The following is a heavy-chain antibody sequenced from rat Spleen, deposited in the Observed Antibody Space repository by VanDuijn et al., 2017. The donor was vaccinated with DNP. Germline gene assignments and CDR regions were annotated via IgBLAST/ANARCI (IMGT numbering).Heavy chain of an antibody. J-gene: IGHJ1*01. D-gene: IGHD3-1*01. CDR1: GFTFSNYY. V-gene: IGHV5-22*01. Sequence: EVQLVESGGGLVQPGRSLKLSCAASGFTFSNYYMAWVRQAPKKGLEWVAASSPSGSRTYYADSVKGRFIIPRDDAKSGLYLQMNSLKSEDTATYYCARGSTSIYWYFDFWGPGTMVTVSS. CDR3: ARGSTSIYWYFDF. CDR2: SSPSGSRT.